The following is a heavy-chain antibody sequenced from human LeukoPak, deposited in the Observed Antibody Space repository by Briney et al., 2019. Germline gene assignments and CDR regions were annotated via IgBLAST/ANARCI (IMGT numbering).Heavy chain of an antibody. J-gene: IGHJ4*02. CDR3: TTQYSSGPPGY. D-gene: IGHD6-19*01. CDR1: GLTLSSYW. V-gene: IGHV3-74*01. Sequence: GGSLRLSCAASGLTLSSYWMHWVRQAPGKGLVWVSRINSDGSSTRYADSVKGRFTISRDNAKNTLYLQMNSLRAEDTAVYYCTTQYSSGPPGYWGQGTLVTVSS. CDR2: INSDGSST.